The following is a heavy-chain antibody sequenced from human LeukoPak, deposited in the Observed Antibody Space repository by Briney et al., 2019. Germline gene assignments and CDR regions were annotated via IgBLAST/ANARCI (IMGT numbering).Heavy chain of an antibody. Sequence: GGSLRLSCVDSGFTFTNAWMSWVRQAPGRGLEWIGRIKSKTDGETTNYAEPVRGRFTISRDDSKSAVYLQMNSLKIEDTAVYYCTTDLGTYYHGSQRLIPIDYWGQGTLVTVSS. V-gene: IGHV3-15*01. J-gene: IGHJ4*02. CDR1: GFTFTNAW. D-gene: IGHD3-10*01. CDR3: TTDLGTYYHGSQRLIPIDY. CDR2: IKSKTDGETT.